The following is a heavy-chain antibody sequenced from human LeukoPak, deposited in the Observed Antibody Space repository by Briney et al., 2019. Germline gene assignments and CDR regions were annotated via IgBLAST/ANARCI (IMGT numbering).Heavy chain of an antibody. D-gene: IGHD1-26*01. J-gene: IGHJ4*02. CDR3: AGARRSYGLWDS. Sequence: GGSLRLSCAASGFTFSNYWMHWVRQAPGKGLVWVSRINGDGSTTNYADSVKGRFTISRDNAKNTLFLQMNSLRAEDTAVYYCAGARRSYGLWDSCGQATLVTVSS. CDR1: GFTFSNYW. CDR2: INGDGSTT. V-gene: IGHV3-74*01.